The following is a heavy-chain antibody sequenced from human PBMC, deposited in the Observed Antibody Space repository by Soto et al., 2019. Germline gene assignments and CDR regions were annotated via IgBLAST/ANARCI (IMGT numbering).Heavy chain of an antibody. CDR3: ARRYGSAIDY. Sequence: SETLSLTCIVSGGSISSYYWSWIRQPPGKGLEWIGYIYYSGSTNYNPSLKSRVTISVDTSKNQFSLKLSSVTAADTAVYYCARRYGSAIDYWGQGTLVTVSS. V-gene: IGHV4-59*08. J-gene: IGHJ4*02. CDR2: IYYSGST. D-gene: IGHD1-26*01. CDR1: GGSISSYY.